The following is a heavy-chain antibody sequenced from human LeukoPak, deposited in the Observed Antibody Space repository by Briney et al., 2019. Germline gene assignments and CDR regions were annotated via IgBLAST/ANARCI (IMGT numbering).Heavy chain of an antibody. Sequence: GGSLRLSCAASGFTLSSYWMHWVRQAPRKGLVWVSRINGDGSRTAYADFVKGRLTISRDNAKNTLYLQMNSLRAEDTAVYYCARDPDLSGYSFFDSWGQGTLVTVSS. V-gene: IGHV3-74*01. D-gene: IGHD3-22*01. CDR1: GFTLSSYW. CDR2: INGDGSRT. J-gene: IGHJ4*02. CDR3: ARDPDLSGYSFFDS.